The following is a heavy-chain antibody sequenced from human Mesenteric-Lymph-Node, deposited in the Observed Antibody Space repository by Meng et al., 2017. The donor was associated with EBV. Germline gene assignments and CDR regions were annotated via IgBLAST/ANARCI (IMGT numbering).Heavy chain of an antibody. V-gene: IGHV1-69*06. D-gene: IGHD6-19*01. CDR2: IVPNVGTG. J-gene: IGHJ4*02. CDR3: ARPNPQLGIAVLGRLDY. Sequence: QVQLVRSGAEVKKPXSSVKVSWXSAVGTFSNSAFSWVRLAPGQGLELVGAIVPNVGTGRYSQKFQGRVTITADRSTNTVYIEVSSLTSEDTAVYYCARPNPQLGIAVLGRLDYWGQGTLVTVSS. CDR1: VGTFSNSA.